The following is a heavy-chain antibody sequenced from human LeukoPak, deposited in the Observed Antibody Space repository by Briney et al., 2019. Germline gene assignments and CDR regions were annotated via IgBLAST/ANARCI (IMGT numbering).Heavy chain of an antibody. V-gene: IGHV4-4*07. J-gene: IGHJ4*02. CDR3: ARAGDSSGYEYYFDY. Sequence: PSETLSLTCTVSGGSISSYYWSWIRQPAGKGLEWIGRICTSGSTNYNPSLKSRVTMSVDTSKNQFSLKLSSVTAADTAVYYCARAGDSSGYEYYFDYWGQGTLVTVSS. CDR1: GGSISSYY. CDR2: ICTSGST. D-gene: IGHD3-22*01.